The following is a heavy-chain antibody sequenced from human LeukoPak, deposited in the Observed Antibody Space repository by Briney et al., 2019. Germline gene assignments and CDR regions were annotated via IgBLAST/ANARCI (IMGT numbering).Heavy chain of an antibody. Sequence: GGSLRLSCVASGFTFSSYWMHWVRQAPGKGLVWVSRINNDGSNTIYADSVKGRFTISRDNSKNTLYLQMNSLRAEDTAVYYCAKNSKNYYGSGSYDGPADAFDIWGQGTMVTVSS. J-gene: IGHJ3*02. CDR2: INNDGSNT. CDR3: AKNSKNYYGSGSYDGPADAFDI. CDR1: GFTFSSYW. V-gene: IGHV3-74*01. D-gene: IGHD3-10*01.